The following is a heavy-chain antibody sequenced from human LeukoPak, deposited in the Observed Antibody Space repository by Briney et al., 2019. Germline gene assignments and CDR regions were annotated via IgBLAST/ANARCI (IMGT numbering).Heavy chain of an antibody. CDR3: ARAFRLRYGDYEGHFDY. D-gene: IGHD4-17*01. Sequence: AMNWVRQAPGQGLEWLGRTYYRSKWYNDYAVSVKSRITINPDTSKNQFTLQLNSVTPEDTAVYYCARAFRLRYGDYEGHFDYWGQGTLVTVSS. J-gene: IGHJ4*02. V-gene: IGHV6-1*01. CDR2: TYYRSKWYN. CDR1: A.